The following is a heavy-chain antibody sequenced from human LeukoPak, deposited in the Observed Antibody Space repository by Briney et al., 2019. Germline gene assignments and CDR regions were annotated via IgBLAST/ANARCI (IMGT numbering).Heavy chain of an antibody. Sequence: GGSLRLSCAASGFTFSTYSMNWVRQAPGKGLEWVSYISSSGGSIYYADSVKGRFTISRDNAENSLYLQLNSLRAEDAAVYYCAREGGSAARSDYSGQGTLVTVSS. CDR1: GFTFSTYS. CDR2: ISSSGGSI. CDR3: AREGGSAARSDY. V-gene: IGHV3-48*01. D-gene: IGHD6-6*01. J-gene: IGHJ4*02.